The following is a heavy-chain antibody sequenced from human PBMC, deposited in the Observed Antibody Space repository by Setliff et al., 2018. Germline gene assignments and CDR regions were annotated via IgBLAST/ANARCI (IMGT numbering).Heavy chain of an antibody. CDR1: GESFSTNY. J-gene: IGHJ4*02. V-gene: IGHV4-34*01. D-gene: IGHD6-13*01. CDR2: SNHSGNT. Sequence: SETLSLTCNVYGESFSTNYWSWIRQPPGKGMEWIGESNHSGNTTNHPSLKSGLTMSVDTSKTQFSLKLTSVTAPDTAVYYCVRESRSTWYRRDFWGKGTLVTVSS. CDR3: VRESRSTWYRRDF.